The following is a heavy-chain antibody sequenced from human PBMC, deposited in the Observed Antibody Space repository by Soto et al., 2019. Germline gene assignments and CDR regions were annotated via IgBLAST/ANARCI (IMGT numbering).Heavy chain of an antibody. V-gene: IGHV3-23*01. J-gene: IGHJ5*02. CDR3: AKGYCSSTSCYLTWFDP. Sequence: GGSLRLSCAASGFTISNYAMSWVRQDPEKGLEWVSTISGTGGTTYYADSVKGRFTISRDNSKNTLYLQMNSLRAEDTAVYHCAKGYCSSTSCYLTWFDPWGQGTLVTVSS. CDR2: ISGTGGTT. CDR1: GFTISNYA. D-gene: IGHD2-2*01.